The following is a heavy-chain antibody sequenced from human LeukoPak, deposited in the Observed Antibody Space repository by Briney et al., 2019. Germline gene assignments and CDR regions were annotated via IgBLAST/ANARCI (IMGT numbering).Heavy chain of an antibody. CDR2: IYYSGST. CDR3: ARMEAVVTPIDY. J-gene: IGHJ4*02. CDR1: GGSISSYY. V-gene: IGHV4-59*01. D-gene: IGHD4-23*01. Sequence: SETLSLTCTVSGGSISSYYWSWLRQPPGKGLEWIGYIYYSGSTNYNPSLKSRVTISVDTSKNEFSLKLSSVTAADTAVYYCARMEAVVTPIDYWGQGTLVTVSS.